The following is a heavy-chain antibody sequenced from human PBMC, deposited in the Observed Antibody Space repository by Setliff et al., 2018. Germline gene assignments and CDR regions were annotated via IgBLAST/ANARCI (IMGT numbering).Heavy chain of an antibody. D-gene: IGHD6-19*01. CDR3: ARYSSGWFFDY. V-gene: IGHV3-48*03. Sequence: PGGSLRLSCAASGFTSSTYEMNWVRQAPGKGLEWVSYISSSGSTIYYVDSVKGRFTISRDNAKNSLYLQMNSLRAEDTAVYYCARYSSGWFFDYWGQGTPVTVSS. CDR1: GFTSSTYE. J-gene: IGHJ4*02. CDR2: ISSSGSTI.